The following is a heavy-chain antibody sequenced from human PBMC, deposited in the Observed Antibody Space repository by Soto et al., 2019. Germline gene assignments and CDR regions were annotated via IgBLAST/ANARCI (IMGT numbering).Heavy chain of an antibody. D-gene: IGHD6-6*01. CDR1: GFSLSTYGMG. J-gene: IGHJ4*02. CDR3: VNSPVSSPSDY. CDR2: IYWNDDK. Sequence: QITLKESGPTLVKPTQTLTLTCSFSGFSLSTYGMGVGGIRQPPGKALEWLALIYWNDDKRYSPSLDSRLTIANDTPKTLVVLTMNNVDPVAAATCYCVNSPVSSPSDYWGQGTLVTVSS. V-gene: IGHV2-5*01.